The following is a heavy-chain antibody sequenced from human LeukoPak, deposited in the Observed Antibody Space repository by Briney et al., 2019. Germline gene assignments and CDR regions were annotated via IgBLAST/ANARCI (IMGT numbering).Heavy chain of an antibody. V-gene: IGHV3-23*01. CDR3: AKRTSYSGTYPHFDY. CDR1: GFTFNTYG. D-gene: IGHD1-26*01. J-gene: IGHJ4*02. CDR2: ISDDGRST. Sequence: GGSLRLSCAASGFTFNTYGMNWVRQAPGRELEWVSSISDDGRSTYYTDSVKGRFTISRDNSKNMLYLQMNSLRAEDTAVYYCAKRTSYSGTYPHFDYWGQGTLVTVSS.